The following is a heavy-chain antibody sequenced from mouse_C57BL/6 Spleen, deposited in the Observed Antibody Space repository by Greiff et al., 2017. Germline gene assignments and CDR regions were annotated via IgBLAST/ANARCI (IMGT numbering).Heavy chain of an antibody. V-gene: IGHV6-3*01. J-gene: IGHJ1*03. CDR3: TGDGSSRDGYFDV. D-gene: IGHD1-1*01. CDR2: IRLKSDNYAT. CDR1: GFTFSNYW. Sequence: EVKLVESGGGLVQPGGSMKLSCVASGFTFSNYWMNWVRQSPETGLEWVAQIRLKSDNYATHYAESVNGRFTISRDDSKSSVYLQMNNLRAEDTGIYYCTGDGSSRDGYFDVWGTGTTVTVSA.